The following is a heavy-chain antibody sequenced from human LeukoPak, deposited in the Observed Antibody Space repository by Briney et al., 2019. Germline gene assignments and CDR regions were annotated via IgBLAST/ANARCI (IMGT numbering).Heavy chain of an antibody. CDR3: ARGPDYGGNSAFDY. J-gene: IGHJ4*02. Sequence: ASVKVSCKASGGTFSSYAISWVRQAPGQGLEWMGRIIPILGIANYAQKFQGRVTITADKSTSTAYMELSSLRSEDTAVYYCARGPDYGGNSAFDYWGQGTLVTVSS. D-gene: IGHD4-23*01. CDR1: GGTFSSYA. CDR2: IIPILGIA. V-gene: IGHV1-69*04.